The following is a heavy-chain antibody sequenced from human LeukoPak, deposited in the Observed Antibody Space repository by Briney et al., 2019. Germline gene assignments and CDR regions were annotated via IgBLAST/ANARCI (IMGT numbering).Heavy chain of an antibody. CDR2: ISGSGGST. CDR1: GFTFSSYA. Sequence: PGGSLRLSCAASGFTFSSYAMSWVRQAPGKGLEWVSVISGSGGSTYYADSVKGRFTISRDNSKNTLYLQMNSLRAEDTAVYYCAKDLRLIFYDSSGYPHWGQGTLVTVSS. J-gene: IGHJ4*02. V-gene: IGHV3-23*01. D-gene: IGHD3-22*01. CDR3: AKDLRLIFYDSSGYPH.